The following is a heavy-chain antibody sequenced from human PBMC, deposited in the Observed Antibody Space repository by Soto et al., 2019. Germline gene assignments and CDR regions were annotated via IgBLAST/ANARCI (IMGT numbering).Heavy chain of an antibody. V-gene: IGHV4-4*07. CDR3: ARAPLSFGVVIGTHFDL. D-gene: IGHD3-3*01. CDR2: IYTSGST. J-gene: IGHJ3*01. Sequence: QVQLQESGPGLVKPSETLSLTCTVSGGSISSYYWSWIRQPAGKGLEWIGRIYTSGSTNYNPSLKSRVTIPIDTSKNQFSLKLSSVTAADTAVYYCARAPLSFGVVIGTHFDLWGQGTMVTVSS. CDR1: GGSISSYY.